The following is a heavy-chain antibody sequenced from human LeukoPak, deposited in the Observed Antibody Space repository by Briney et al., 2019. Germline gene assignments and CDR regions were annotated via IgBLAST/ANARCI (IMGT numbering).Heavy chain of an antibody. CDR2: IYSNGDT. Sequence: PSQTLSLTCTVSGDSISSGSYYWSWIRQPAGKGLEWIGRIYSNGDTKFNPSLKSRVTISLDTSKNQFSLKLSSATAADTAVYYCASRHSKQQPYYYYMYISGEGTTVTVSS. J-gene: IGHJ6*03. CDR1: GDSISSGSYY. D-gene: IGHD6-13*01. CDR3: ASRHSKQQPYYYYMYI. V-gene: IGHV4-61*02.